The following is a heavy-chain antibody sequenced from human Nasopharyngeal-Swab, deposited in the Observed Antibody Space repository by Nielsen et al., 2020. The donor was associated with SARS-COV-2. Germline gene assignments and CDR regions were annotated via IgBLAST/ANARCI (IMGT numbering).Heavy chain of an antibody. CDR1: VGSIRSGDFY. J-gene: IGHJ4*02. CDR2: IHHSGTT. Sequence: SETLSLTCTVSVGSIRSGDFYWSWIRQSPGKGLEWIGYIHHSGTTYYKPSLKSRVTISVDTSKNQFSLRLSSVTAADSAVYYCARDSAEHYSSGSSRFDYWGQGTLVTVSS. CDR3: ARDSAEHYSSGSSRFDY. D-gene: IGHD3-10*01. V-gene: IGHV4-30-4*01.